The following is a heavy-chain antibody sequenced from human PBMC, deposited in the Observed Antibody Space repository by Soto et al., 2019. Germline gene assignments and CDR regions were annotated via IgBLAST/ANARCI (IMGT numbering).Heavy chain of an antibody. V-gene: IGHV4-31*03. D-gene: IGHD3-9*01. CDR2: IYYSGST. Sequence: SETLSLTCTVSGGSISSGGYYWSWIRQHPGKGLEWIGYIYYSGSTYYNPSLKSRVTISVDTSKNQFSLKLSSVTAADTAVYYCARIAHYDILTGYPIDVWGRGTTVTVSS. CDR1: GGSISSGGYY. CDR3: ARIAHYDILTGYPIDV. J-gene: IGHJ6*02.